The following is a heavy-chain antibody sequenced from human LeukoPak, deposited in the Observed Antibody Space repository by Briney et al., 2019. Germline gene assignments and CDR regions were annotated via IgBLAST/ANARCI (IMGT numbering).Heavy chain of an antibody. V-gene: IGHV3-30-3*01. CDR3: AKEGTGIHFDY. J-gene: IGHJ4*02. CDR2: ISYDGGNT. Sequence: GGSLRLSCAASGFTFSSNAIHWVSQAPGKGLEWVAEISYDGGNTYYADSVKGRFTISRDNSKNTLYLQMNSLRAEDTAVYYCAKEGTGIHFDYWGQGTLVTVSS. D-gene: IGHD1-1*01. CDR1: GFTFSSNA.